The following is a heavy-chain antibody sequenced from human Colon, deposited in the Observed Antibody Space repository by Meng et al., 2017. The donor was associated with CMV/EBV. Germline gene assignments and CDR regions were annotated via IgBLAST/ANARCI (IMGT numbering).Heavy chain of an antibody. D-gene: IGHD4/OR15-4a*01. V-gene: IGHV3-23*03. CDR2: ISKGGSDT. CDR3: ATYHRGPDYFLDH. Sequence: ASGFIFSTYAMSCVRQAPGKGLEWVSVISKGGSDTYYADSMKGRFTMSRDDSTNMVYLQMSSLRADDTARYFCATYHRGPDYFLDHWGQGTLVTVSS. CDR1: GFIFSTYA. J-gene: IGHJ4*02.